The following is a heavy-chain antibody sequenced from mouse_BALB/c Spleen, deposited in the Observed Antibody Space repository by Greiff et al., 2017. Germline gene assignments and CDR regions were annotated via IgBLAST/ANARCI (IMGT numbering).Heavy chain of an antibody. CDR2: IYPGNGDT. Sequence: QVQLKQPGAELVKPGASVKMSCKASGYTFTSYNMHWVKQTPGQGLEWIGAIYPGNGDTSYNQKFKGKATLTADKSSSTAYMQLSSLTSEDSAVYYCARYYGSSRAMDYWGQGTSVTVSS. D-gene: IGHD1-1*01. V-gene: IGHV1-12*01. J-gene: IGHJ4*01. CDR3: ARYYGSSRAMDY. CDR1: GYTFTSYN.